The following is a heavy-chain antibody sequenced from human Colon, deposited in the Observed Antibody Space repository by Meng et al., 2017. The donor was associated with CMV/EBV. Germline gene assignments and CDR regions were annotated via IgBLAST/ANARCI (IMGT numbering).Heavy chain of an antibody. V-gene: IGHV3-23*03. CDR1: GTTLSAYA. Sequence: GESLKISCAASGTTLSAYAVTWVRQAPGKGLEWVSMVYSSATSTFYADSVRGRFTISRDNSKNTVYLQMNNLRAEDTALYYCAKHVAGPNKGWFDPWGQGTLVTVSS. D-gene: IGHD4/OR15-4a*01. CDR2: VYSSATST. CDR3: AKHVAGPNKGWFDP. J-gene: IGHJ5*02.